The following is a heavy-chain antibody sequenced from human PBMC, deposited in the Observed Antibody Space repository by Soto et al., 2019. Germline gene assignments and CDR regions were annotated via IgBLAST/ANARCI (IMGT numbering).Heavy chain of an antibody. V-gene: IGHV4-30-4*01. CDR2: ISNRGTP. CDR1: GDSISRDNYF. J-gene: IGHJ3*02. Sequence: SETLSLTCTVSGDSISRDNYFWSWIRQPPGQGLEWVGYISNRGTPYYNPSLKSRVTISLDTSRNRFSLDMYSVTATDTAVYYCAREVNVVALSDAFDIWGQGTMVT. CDR3: AREVNVVALSDAFDI. D-gene: IGHD2-8*01.